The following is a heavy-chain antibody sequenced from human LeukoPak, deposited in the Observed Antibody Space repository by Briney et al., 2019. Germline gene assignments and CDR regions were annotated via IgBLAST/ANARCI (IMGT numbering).Heavy chain of an antibody. CDR2: ISSSSSYV. CDR1: GFTFSSYA. V-gene: IGHV3-21*01. CDR3: ARVSGYSGYGNY. Sequence: GGSLRLSCAASGFTFSSYAMSWVRQAPGKGLEWVSSISSSSSYVYYADSVKGRFTISRDNAKNSLYLQMNSLRAEDTAVYYCARVSGYSGYGNYWGQGTLVTVSS. J-gene: IGHJ4*02. D-gene: IGHD5-12*01.